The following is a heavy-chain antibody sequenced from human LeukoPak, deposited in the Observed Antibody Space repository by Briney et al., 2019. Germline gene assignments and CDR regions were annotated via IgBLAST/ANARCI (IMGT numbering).Heavy chain of an antibody. CDR3: LSDYYDSSLIDY. CDR2: IRYDGSNK. D-gene: IGHD3-22*01. V-gene: IGHV3-30*02. Sequence: GGSLRLSCAASGFTFSSYGMHWVRQAPGKGLEWVAFIRYDGSNKYYADSVKGRFTISRDNSKNTLYLQMNSLRAEDTAVYYCLSDYYDSSLIDYWGQGTLVTVSS. J-gene: IGHJ4*02. CDR1: GFTFSSYG.